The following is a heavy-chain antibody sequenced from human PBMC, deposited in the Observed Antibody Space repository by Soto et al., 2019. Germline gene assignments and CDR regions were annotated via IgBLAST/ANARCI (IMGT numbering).Heavy chain of an antibody. CDR1: GGSFSGYY. CDR2: INHSGST. CDR3: ANLMRFGERKYYYYYYGMDV. J-gene: IGHJ6*02. D-gene: IGHD3-10*01. Sequence: SETLSLTCALYGGSFSGYYWSWIRQPPGKGLEWIGEINHSGSTNYNPSLKSRVTISVDTSKNQFSLKLSSVTAADTAVYYCANLMRFGERKYYYYYYGMDVWGQGTTVTVSS. V-gene: IGHV4-34*01.